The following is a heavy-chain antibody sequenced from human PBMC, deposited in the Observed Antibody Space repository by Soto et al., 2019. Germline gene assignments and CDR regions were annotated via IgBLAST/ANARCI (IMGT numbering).Heavy chain of an antibody. V-gene: IGHV3-74*01. Sequence: LRLSCVTSGFDFSYYWIHWIRQAPGKGLVWVSRIDPDGTTTNYADSVKGRFTVSRDNAKDTAYLQMDSLTADDTALYYCTRGLRPSSAGTGAYWGPGTLVTVSS. CDR2: IDPDGTTT. CDR1: GFDFSYYW. CDR3: TRGLRPSSAGTGAY. D-gene: IGHD1-1*01. J-gene: IGHJ1*01.